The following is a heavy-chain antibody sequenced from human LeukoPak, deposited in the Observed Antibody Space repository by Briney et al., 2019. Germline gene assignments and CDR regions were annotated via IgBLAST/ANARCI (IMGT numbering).Heavy chain of an antibody. V-gene: IGHV1-2*02. J-gene: IGHJ6*03. CDR3: ARSFVSGFGELVYYYYYYYMDV. Sequence: ASVKVSCKASGYTFTGYYMHWVRQAPGQGLEWMGWINPNSGGTNYAQKFQGRVTMTRDTSISTAYMELSRLRSDDTAVYYCARSFVSGFGELVYYYYYYYMDVWGKGTTVTVSS. CDR1: GYTFTGYY. CDR2: INPNSGGT. D-gene: IGHD3-10*01.